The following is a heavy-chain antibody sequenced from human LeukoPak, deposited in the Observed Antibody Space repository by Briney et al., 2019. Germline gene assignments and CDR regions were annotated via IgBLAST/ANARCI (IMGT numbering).Heavy chain of an antibody. CDR2: INSDGSST. J-gene: IGHJ4*02. V-gene: IGHV3-74*01. Sequence: GGSLRLSCAASGFTFSSYWMHWVRQAPGKGLVWVSRINSDGSSTSYADSVKGRFTISRDNSKNTLYLQMNSLRAEDTAVYYCAKHDRDYGDYGPELWGQGTLVTVSS. CDR3: AKHDRDYGDYGPEL. D-gene: IGHD4-17*01. CDR1: GFTFSSYW.